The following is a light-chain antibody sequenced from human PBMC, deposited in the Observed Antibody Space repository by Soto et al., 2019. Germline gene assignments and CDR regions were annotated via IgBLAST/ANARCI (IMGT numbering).Light chain of an antibody. CDR3: HQSYETPHT. CDR2: GAS. CDR1: QTISTY. Sequence: DIQMIQSPSSLSASVGDRVTISCRASQTISTYLNWYQKKPGNAPKLLIFGASSLHSGVPSRFGGSGSGTDFTLTISDLQPEDFATYYCHQSYETPHTFGGGTNVEI. J-gene: IGKJ4*01. V-gene: IGKV1-39*01.